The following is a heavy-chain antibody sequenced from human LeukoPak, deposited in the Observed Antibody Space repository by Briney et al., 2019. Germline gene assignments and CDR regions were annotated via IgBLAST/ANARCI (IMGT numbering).Heavy chain of an antibody. CDR2: ISSSSTI. V-gene: IGHV3-48*01. CDR1: GFTFSSYS. CDR3: ARRIGWHFDY. Sequence: PGGSLRLSCAASGFTFSSYSMNWVRQAPGKGLEWVSYISSSSTIYYADSVKGRFTISRDNAKNPLYLQMNSLRAEDTAVYYCARRIGWHFDYWGQGTPVTVSS. D-gene: IGHD2/OR15-2a*01. J-gene: IGHJ4*02.